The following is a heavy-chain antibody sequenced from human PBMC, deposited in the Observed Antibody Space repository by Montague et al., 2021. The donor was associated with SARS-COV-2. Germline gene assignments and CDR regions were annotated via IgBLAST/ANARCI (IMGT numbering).Heavy chain of an antibody. Sequence: SETLSLTCTVSGYSISNYHWNWIRQPPGKGLEWIGSVLYTGTPYDHPSLTARVTISLDTSKNQFSLKMYSVTAADTATYFCVAGGDSAKAGAYWGQGTLVTVSS. CDR2: VLYTGTP. CDR3: VAGGDSAKAGAY. J-gene: IGHJ4*02. V-gene: IGHV4-59*12. CDR1: GYSISNYH. D-gene: IGHD3-16*01.